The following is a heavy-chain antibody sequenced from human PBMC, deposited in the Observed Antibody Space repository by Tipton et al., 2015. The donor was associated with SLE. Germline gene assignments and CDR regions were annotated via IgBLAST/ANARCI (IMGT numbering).Heavy chain of an antibody. CDR2: IYYSGST. Sequence: TLSLTCTVSGGSISSSSYYWSWIRQPPGKGLEWIGYIYYSGSTNYNPSLKSRVTISVDTSKNQFSLKLSSVTAADTAVYYCARDPGIAVAGYYFDYWGQGTLVTVSS. J-gene: IGHJ4*02. CDR3: ARDPGIAVAGYYFDY. D-gene: IGHD6-19*01. CDR1: GGSISSSSYY. V-gene: IGHV4-61*01.